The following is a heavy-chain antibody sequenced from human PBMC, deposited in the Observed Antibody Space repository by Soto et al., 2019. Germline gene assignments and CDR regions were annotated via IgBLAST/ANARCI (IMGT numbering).Heavy chain of an antibody. CDR3: ARGSSGRYYYYYGMDV. D-gene: IGHD6-19*01. V-gene: IGHV1-2*04. CDR2: INPNSGGT. Sequence: GASVKVSCKASGYTFTGYYMHWVRQVPGQGLEWMGWINPNSGGTNYAQKFQGWVTMTRDTSISTAYMELSRLRSDDTAVYYCARGSSGRYYYYYGMDVWGQGTTVTVSS. J-gene: IGHJ6*02. CDR1: GYTFTGYY.